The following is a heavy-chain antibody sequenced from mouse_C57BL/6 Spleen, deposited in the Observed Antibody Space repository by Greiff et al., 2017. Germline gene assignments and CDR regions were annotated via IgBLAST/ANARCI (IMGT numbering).Heavy chain of an antibody. J-gene: IGHJ4*01. CDR1: GYTFTSYT. D-gene: IGHD1-1*01. Sequence: LVESGAELARPGASVKMSCKASGYTFTSYTMHWVKQRPGQGLEWIGYINPSSGYTKYNQKFKDKATLTADKSSSTAYMQLSSLTSEDSAVYYCAEGGYYYGSSAYAMDYWGQGTSVTVSS. V-gene: IGHV1-4*01. CDR3: AEGGYYYGSSAYAMDY. CDR2: INPSSGYT.